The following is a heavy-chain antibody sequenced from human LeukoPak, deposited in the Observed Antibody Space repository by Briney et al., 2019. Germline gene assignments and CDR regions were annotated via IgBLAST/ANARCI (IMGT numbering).Heavy chain of an antibody. Sequence: PSETLSLTCTVSGGSISSSSYYWGWIRQPPGKGLEWIGSIYYSGSTYYNPSLKSRLTISIDTSKNHFSLKLSSVTAADTAVYYCARGDYSGYDNYWGQGTLVTVSS. J-gene: IGHJ4*02. CDR3: ARGDYSGYDNY. CDR2: IYYSGST. CDR1: GGSISSSSYY. V-gene: IGHV4-39*07. D-gene: IGHD5-12*01.